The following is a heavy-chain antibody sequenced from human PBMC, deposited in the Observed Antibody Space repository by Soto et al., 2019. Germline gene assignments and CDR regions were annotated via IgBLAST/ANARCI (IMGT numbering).Heavy chain of an antibody. CDR1: GCSISSYY. J-gene: IGHJ4*02. Sequence: SETLSLTCTFSGCSISSYYWSWIRQPPGKGLEWIGYIYYTGTTNYNPSLKSRVTISVDTSKNQFSLKLSSVTTADTAVYYCATPQDYDDCLDSWGQGTLVTVSS. D-gene: IGHD3-22*01. V-gene: IGHV4-59*01. CDR3: ATPQDYDDCLDS. CDR2: IYYTGTT.